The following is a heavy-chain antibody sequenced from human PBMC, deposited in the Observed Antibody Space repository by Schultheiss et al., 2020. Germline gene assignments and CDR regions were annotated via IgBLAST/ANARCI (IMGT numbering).Heavy chain of an antibody. Sequence: GGSLRLSCAASGFTFSSYWMSWVRQAPGKGLEWVSAISGSGGSTYYADSVKGRFTISRDNSKNTLYLQMNSLRAEDTAVYYCARDYPVIFDFWSGYAPYYYYYYGMDVWGQGTTVTVSS. V-gene: IGHV3-23*01. CDR3: ARDYPVIFDFWSGYAPYYYYYYGMDV. J-gene: IGHJ6*02. CDR2: ISGSGGST. D-gene: IGHD3-3*01. CDR1: GFTFSSYW.